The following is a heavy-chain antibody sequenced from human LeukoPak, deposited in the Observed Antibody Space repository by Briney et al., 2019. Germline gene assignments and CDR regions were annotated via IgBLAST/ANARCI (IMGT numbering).Heavy chain of an antibody. V-gene: IGHV1-18*01. J-gene: IGHJ5*02. Sequence: AASVKVSCKASGYTFTSYGISWVRQAPGQGLEWMGWISAYNGNTNYAQKLQGRVTMTTDTSTSTAYMELRSLRSDDTAVYYCARRAAAGTEGRAALYNWFDPWGQGTLVTVSS. CDR3: ARRAAAGTEGRAALYNWFDP. D-gene: IGHD6-13*01. CDR1: GYTFTSYG. CDR2: ISAYNGNT.